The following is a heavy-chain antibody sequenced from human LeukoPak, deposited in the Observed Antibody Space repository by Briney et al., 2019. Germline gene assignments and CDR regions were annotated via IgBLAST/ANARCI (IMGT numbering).Heavy chain of an antibody. CDR1: GYTFTSYG. V-gene: IGHV1-18*01. CDR2: ISAYNGNT. D-gene: IGHD4-11*01. CDR3: ARGRSGTTVKSYYMDV. J-gene: IGHJ6*03. Sequence: GASVKVSCKASGYTFTSYGISWVRQSPGQGLEWMGWISAYNGNTNYAQKLQGRVTMTTDTSTSTAYMELRSLRSDDTAVYYCARGRSGTTVKSYYMDVWGKGTTVTVSS.